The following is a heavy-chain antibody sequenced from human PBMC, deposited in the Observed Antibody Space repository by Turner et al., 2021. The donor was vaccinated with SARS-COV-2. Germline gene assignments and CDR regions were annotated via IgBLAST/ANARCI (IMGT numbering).Heavy chain of an antibody. CDR3: ARLLNPGSYYYYYYGMDV. CDR2: IYYSAST. CDR1: GCSISSSNYY. V-gene: IGHV4-39*01. D-gene: IGHD3-10*01. J-gene: IGHJ6*02. Sequence: QLQLQESGPGLVKPSETLSLTCTFSGCSISSSNYYWGWIRQPPGNAREWIGSIYYSASTYYNPSLKSRVTISVDTSKNQFSLKLSSVTAAETAVYYCARLLNPGSYYYYYYGMDVWGQGTTVTVSS.